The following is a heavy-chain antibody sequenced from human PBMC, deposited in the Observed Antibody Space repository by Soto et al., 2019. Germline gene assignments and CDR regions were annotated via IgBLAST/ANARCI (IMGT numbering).Heavy chain of an antibody. CDR2: ISGSGGST. CDR1: GFTFSSYA. V-gene: IGHV3-23*01. Sequence: GSLRLSCAASGFTFSSYAMSWVRQAPGKGLEWVSAISGSGGSTYYADSVKGRFTISRDNSKNTLYLQMNSLRAEDTAVYYCAKGLDIVVVPAALHWGQGTMVTVSS. D-gene: IGHD2-2*01. J-gene: IGHJ3*01. CDR3: AKGLDIVVVPAALH.